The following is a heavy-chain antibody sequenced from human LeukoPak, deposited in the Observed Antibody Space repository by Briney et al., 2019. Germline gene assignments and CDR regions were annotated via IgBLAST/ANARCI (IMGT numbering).Heavy chain of an antibody. CDR2: ISYDGSNK. Sequence: GGSLRLSCAASGFTFSSYAMHWVRQAPGKGLEWVAVISYDGSNKYYADSVKGRFTISRDNSKNTLYLQMNSLRAEDTAVYYCARDGVIAAAGLPPDYYGMDVWGQGTTVTVSS. J-gene: IGHJ6*02. D-gene: IGHD6-13*01. V-gene: IGHV3-30-3*01. CDR1: GFTFSSYA. CDR3: ARDGVIAAAGLPPDYYGMDV.